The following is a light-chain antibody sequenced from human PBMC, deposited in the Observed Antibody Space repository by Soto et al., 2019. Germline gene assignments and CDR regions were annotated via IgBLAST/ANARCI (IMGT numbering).Light chain of an antibody. Sequence: DIQMTQSPSTLSASVGDRVTITYRASQSISSWLAWYQQKAGKAPKLLISKASNLDSGVPSRFSGSGSGTEFTLTISSLQPDDFATYYCQQYNSQWTFGQGTKVDI. CDR3: QQYNSQWT. CDR2: KAS. J-gene: IGKJ1*01. CDR1: QSISSW. V-gene: IGKV1-5*03.